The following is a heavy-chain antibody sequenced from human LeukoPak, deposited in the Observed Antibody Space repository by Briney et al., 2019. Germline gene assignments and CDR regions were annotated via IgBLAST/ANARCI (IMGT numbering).Heavy chain of an antibody. CDR1: GYTFTSYY. D-gene: IGHD2-15*01. Sequence: ASVTVSCTASGYTFTSYYMHWVRQAPGQGLEWMGIINPSGGSTSYAQKLQGRVTMTTDTSTSTAYMELRSLRSDDTAVYYCARDGVGIVVVVAATHDYYYGMDVWGQGTTVTVSS. CDR2: INPSGGST. J-gene: IGHJ6*02. CDR3: ARDGVGIVVVVAATHDYYYGMDV. V-gene: IGHV1-46*01.